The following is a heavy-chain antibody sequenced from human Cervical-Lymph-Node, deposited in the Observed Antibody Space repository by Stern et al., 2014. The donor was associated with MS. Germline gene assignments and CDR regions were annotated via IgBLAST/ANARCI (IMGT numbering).Heavy chain of an antibody. CDR2: INWNSGSL. D-gene: IGHD2-21*01. Sequence: EVQLVESEGGLVQPGRSLSLSCVASGFTFDDYAMHWVRQAPGKGLERVSSINWNSGSLAYADSVKGRFTISRDNAQNSLFLQMNSLSAEDTAFYYCARAYGGTYYYDFWGQGTLVTVSS. J-gene: IGHJ4*02. CDR3: ARAYGGTYYYDF. CDR1: GFTFDDYA. V-gene: IGHV3-9*01.